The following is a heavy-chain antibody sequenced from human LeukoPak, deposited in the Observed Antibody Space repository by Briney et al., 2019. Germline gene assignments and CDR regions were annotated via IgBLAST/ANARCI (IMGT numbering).Heavy chain of an antibody. J-gene: IGHJ4*02. D-gene: IGHD3-3*01. CDR3: ARGLHLRYYDFWSGYYGSHQYYFDY. CDR1: GESFSGYY. Sequence: SETLSLTCAVYGESFSGYYWSWIRQPPGKGLEWIGEINHSGSTNYNPSLKSRVTISVDTSKNQFSLKLSSVTAADTAVYYCARGLHLRYYDFWSGYYGSHQYYFDYWGQGTLVTVSS. CDR2: INHSGST. V-gene: IGHV4-34*01.